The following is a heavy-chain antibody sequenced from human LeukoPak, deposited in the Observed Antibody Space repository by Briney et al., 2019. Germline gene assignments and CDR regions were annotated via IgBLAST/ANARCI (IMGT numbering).Heavy chain of an antibody. CDR3: ARRFGRCWRVDV. V-gene: IGHV3-48*03. CDR2: ISSGGTIV. J-gene: IGHJ3*01. Sequence: GGSLRLSCAASGFTFSSYAMIWVRQAPGKGLEYISYISSGGTIVYYADSVKGRFTISRDYTKNSLYLQMNSLRAEDTAVYYCARRFGRCWRVDVWGQGTMVTVSS. D-gene: IGHD2-21*01. CDR1: GFTFSSYA.